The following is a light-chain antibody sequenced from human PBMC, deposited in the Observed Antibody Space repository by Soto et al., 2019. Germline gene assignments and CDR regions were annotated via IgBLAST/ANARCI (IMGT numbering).Light chain of an antibody. Sequence: QSALAQPPSASGSPGQSVTISCTGTSSDVGAYNYVSWYQQHPGKAPKLIIFDVSQRPSGVAVRFSGSKSGNTASLTVSGLQAEDEAVYYCNSFAGSADVVFGGGTKLTVL. CDR2: DVS. V-gene: IGLV2-8*01. J-gene: IGLJ2*01. CDR1: SSDVGAYNY. CDR3: NSFAGSADVV.